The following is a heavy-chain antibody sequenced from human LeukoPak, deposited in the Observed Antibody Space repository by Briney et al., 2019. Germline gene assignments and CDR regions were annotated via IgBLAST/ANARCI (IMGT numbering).Heavy chain of an antibody. CDR3: ATDGYNYYYMDV. V-gene: IGHV1-69*06. Sequence: SVKVSCKASGGTFSSYAISWARQAPGQGLEWMGGIIPIFGTANYAQKFQGRVTITADKSTSTAYMELSSLRSEDTAVYYCATDGYNYYYMDVWGKGTTVTISS. J-gene: IGHJ6*03. CDR2: IIPIFGTA. D-gene: IGHD5-24*01. CDR1: GGTFSSYA.